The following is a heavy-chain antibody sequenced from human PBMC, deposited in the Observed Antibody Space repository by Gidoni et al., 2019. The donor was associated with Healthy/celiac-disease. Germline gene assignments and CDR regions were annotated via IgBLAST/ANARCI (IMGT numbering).Heavy chain of an antibody. V-gene: IGHV3-15*01. D-gene: IGHD6-13*01. J-gene: IGHJ6*03. CDR3: TTLYYSSSWYVSYYYYYMDV. CDR2: IKSKTDGGTT. CDR1: GFTFSNAW. Sequence: EVQLVESGGGLVKPGGSLRLSCAASGFTFSNAWMRWVRQAPGKGLEWVGRIKSKTDGGTTDYAAPVKGRFTISRDDSKNTLYLQMNSLKTEDTAVYYCTTLYYSSSWYVSYYYYYMDVWGKGTTVTVSS.